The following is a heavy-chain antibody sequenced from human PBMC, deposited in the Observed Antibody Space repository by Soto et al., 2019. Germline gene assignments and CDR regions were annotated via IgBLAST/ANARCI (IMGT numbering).Heavy chain of an antibody. CDR2: IYYSGST. D-gene: IGHD1-26*01. CDR1: GGSISSSSYY. Sequence: SETLSLTCTVSGGSISSSSYYWGWIRQPPGKGLEWIGSIYYSGSTYYNPSLKSRVTISVDTSKNQFSLKLSSVTAADTAVYYCARLRVGATRRAFAYWGQGTLVTVSS. J-gene: IGHJ4*02. CDR3: ARLRVGATRRAFAY. V-gene: IGHV4-39*01.